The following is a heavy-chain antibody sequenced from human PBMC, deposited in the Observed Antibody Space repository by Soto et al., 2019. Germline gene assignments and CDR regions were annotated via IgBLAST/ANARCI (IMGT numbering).Heavy chain of an antibody. D-gene: IGHD2-2*01. V-gene: IGHV5-51*01. CDR1: GYSFTSYW. CDR2: IYPGDSDT. CDR3: ARAYCSSTSCQKWATYYYYGMDV. Sequence: PGESLKISCKGSGYSFTSYWIGWVRQMPGKGLEWMGIIYPGDSDTRYSPSFQGQVTISADKSISTAYLQWSSLKASDTAMYYCARAYCSSTSCQKWATYYYYGMDVWGQGTTVTVSS. J-gene: IGHJ6*02.